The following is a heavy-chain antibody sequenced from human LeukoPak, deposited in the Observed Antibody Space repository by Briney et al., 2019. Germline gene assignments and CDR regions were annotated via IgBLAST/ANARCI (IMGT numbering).Heavy chain of an antibody. J-gene: IGHJ4*02. Sequence: GGSLRLSCAVSGLSFSSYWIHWVRQAPGKGLVWVARTNLHGTAVDYADSVRGRFTISRDNAKNTLFLQMNSLRAKDTAVYYCASAFTYVRLGDHWGQGTLVSVSS. CDR1: GLSFSSYW. V-gene: IGHV3-74*01. CDR2: TNLHGTAV. CDR3: ASAFTYVRLGDH. D-gene: IGHD3-16*01.